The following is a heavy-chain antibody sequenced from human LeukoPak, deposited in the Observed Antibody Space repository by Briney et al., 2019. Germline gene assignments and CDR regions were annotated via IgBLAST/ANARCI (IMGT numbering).Heavy chain of an antibody. D-gene: IGHD3-22*01. CDR2: IYRGCST. CDR1: GFTVSSNY. J-gene: IGHJ4*02. Sequence: GGSLRLSCAASGFTVSSNYMSWVRQAPGKGLEWVSVIYRGCSTYYADSVKGRFTISRDNSMNTLYLQMNSLRAEDTAVYYCASIPTMGDYDSSGYYYGPSSDYWGQGTLVTVSS. V-gene: IGHV3-53*01. CDR3: ASIPTMGDYDSSGYYYGPSSDY.